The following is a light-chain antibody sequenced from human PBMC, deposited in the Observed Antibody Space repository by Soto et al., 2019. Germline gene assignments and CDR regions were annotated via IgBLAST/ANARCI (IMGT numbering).Light chain of an antibody. J-gene: IGLJ3*02. CDR3: QSYDSSNPDWV. V-gene: IGLV6-57*03. CDR1: SGSIASNY. CDR2: EDN. Sequence: NFMLTQPHSVSESPGKTVTISCTRSSGSIASNYVQWYQQRPGSAPTTVIYEDNQRPSGVPDRFSGSIDSSSNSASLTISGLKTEHEADYYCQSYDSSNPDWVFGGGTKVTVL.